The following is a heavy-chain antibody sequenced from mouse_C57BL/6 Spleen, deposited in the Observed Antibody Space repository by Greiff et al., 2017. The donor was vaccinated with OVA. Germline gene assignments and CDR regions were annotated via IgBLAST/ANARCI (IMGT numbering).Heavy chain of an antibody. CDR1: GFTFSDYG. J-gene: IGHJ3*01. CDR3: AREGYDYWFAY. Sequence: EVQRVESGGGLVKPGGSLKLSCAASGFTFSDYGMHWVRQAPEKGLEWVAYISSGSSTIYYADTVKGRFTISRDNAKNTLFLQMTSLRSEDTAMYYCAREGYDYWFAYWGQGTLVTVSA. D-gene: IGHD2-4*01. CDR2: ISSGSSTI. V-gene: IGHV5-17*01.